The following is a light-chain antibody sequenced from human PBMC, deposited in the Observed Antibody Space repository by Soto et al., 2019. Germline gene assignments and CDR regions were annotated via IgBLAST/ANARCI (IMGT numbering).Light chain of an antibody. CDR2: DNN. V-gene: IGLV1-51*01. CDR3: GTWDSSLSAL. Sequence: QAVLTQPPSVSADPGQKVTISCSGSSSNIGNNYVSWYQHLPGTAPKLLIYDNNKRPSGIPDRFSGSKSGTSATLGITGLQTGDEADYYCGTWDSSLSALFGGGTKVTVL. CDR1: SSNIGNNY. J-gene: IGLJ2*01.